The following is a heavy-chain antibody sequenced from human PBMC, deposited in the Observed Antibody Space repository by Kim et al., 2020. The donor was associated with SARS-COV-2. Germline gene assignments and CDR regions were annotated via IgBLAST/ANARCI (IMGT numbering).Heavy chain of an antibody. Sequence: GGSLRLSCAASGFTFSSYAMSWVHQAPGKGLEWVSVIYSGGSSTYYADSVKGRFTISRDNSKNTLYLQMNSLRAEDTAVYYCASAGFGAYNWFDPWGQGTLVTVSS. V-gene: IGHV3-23*03. CDR3: ASAGFGAYNWFDP. CDR2: IYSGGSST. J-gene: IGHJ5*02. CDR1: GFTFSSYA. D-gene: IGHD3-10*01.